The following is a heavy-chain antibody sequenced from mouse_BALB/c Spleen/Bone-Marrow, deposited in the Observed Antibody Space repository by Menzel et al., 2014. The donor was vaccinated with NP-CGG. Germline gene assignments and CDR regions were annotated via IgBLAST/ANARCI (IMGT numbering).Heavy chain of an antibody. CDR3: ARSDYYAMDY. J-gene: IGHJ4*01. CDR2: IXPGDGDT. CDR1: GYAFSSYW. V-gene: IGHV1-80*01. Sequence: QVQLQQSGAELVRPGSSVKISCKASGYAFSSYWMNWVKQRPGQGLEWIGQIXPGDGDTNYNGKFKGKATLTADKSSSTAYMQLSSLTSEDSAVYFCARSDYYAMDYWGQGTSVTVSS.